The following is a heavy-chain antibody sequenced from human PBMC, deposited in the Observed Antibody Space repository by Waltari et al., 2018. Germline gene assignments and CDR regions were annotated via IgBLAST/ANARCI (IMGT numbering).Heavy chain of an antibody. Sequence: WSGVRQSPGKGLEWIGQVHQSGRSNYNPSLESRVTVSMDTSKNQFSLKMTSVTAADTAIYYCASDRGRGLYLDSWGQGTLVTVSP. V-gene: IGHV4-4*02. CDR3: ASDRGRGLYLDS. CDR2: VHQSGRS. J-gene: IGHJ4*02. D-gene: IGHD2-15*01.